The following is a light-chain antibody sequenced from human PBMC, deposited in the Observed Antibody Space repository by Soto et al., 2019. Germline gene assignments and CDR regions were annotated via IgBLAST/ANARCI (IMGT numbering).Light chain of an antibody. CDR2: AAS. J-gene: IGKJ4*01. CDR3: LQDYNYPFT. Sequence: AIQMTQSPSSLSASVGDRVTITCRASQGIKNDLGWYQQKPGKAPQLLISAASSLESGVPSRFSGSGSGTDFTLTITSLQPEDFATYYCLQDYNYPFTFGGGTRVEV. CDR1: QGIKND. V-gene: IGKV1-6*01.